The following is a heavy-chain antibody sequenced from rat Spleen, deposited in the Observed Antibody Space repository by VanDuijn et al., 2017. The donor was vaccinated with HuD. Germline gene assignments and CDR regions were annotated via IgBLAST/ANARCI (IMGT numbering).Heavy chain of an antibody. CDR3: ARPPGGPGGESVMDA. D-gene: IGHD1-4*01. CDR2: ISYDGSST. J-gene: IGHJ4*01. V-gene: IGHV5-29*01. CDR1: GFTFSDYY. Sequence: EVQLVESDGGLVQPGRSLKLSCAASGFTFSDYYMAWVRQAPTKGLEWVATISYDGSSTYYRDSVKGRFTISRDNPKTTLYLQMDSLRSEDTATYYCARPPGGPGGESVMDAWGQGASVTVSS.